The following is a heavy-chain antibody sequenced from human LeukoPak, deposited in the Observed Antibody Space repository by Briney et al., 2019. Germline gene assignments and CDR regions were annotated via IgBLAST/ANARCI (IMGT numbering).Heavy chain of an antibody. Sequence: QPGGSLRLSCAASGFTVSSNYMSWVRQAPGKGLEWVSVIYSSDSTYYADSVKGRFTISRDNAKNTLYLQMNTLRAEDTAVYYCARTVAGKGNAFDIWGQGTMVTVSP. J-gene: IGHJ3*02. V-gene: IGHV3-53*01. D-gene: IGHD6-19*01. CDR3: ARTVAGKGNAFDI. CDR2: IYSSDST. CDR1: GFTVSSNY.